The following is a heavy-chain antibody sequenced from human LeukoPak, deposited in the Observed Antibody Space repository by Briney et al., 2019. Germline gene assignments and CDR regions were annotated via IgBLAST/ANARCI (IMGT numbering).Heavy chain of an antibody. J-gene: IGHJ3*02. CDR3: ARDLNGDYPEDSLDI. CDR2: ISGSGGST. D-gene: IGHD4-17*01. V-gene: IGHV3-23*01. CDR1: GFTFSSSA. Sequence: GGSLRLSCAASGFTFSSSAMNWVRQAPGKGLEWVSAISGSGGSTYYADSVKGRFTISRDNSRNTLYLQMNSLRAEDTAVYYCARDLNGDYPEDSLDIWGQGTMVTVS.